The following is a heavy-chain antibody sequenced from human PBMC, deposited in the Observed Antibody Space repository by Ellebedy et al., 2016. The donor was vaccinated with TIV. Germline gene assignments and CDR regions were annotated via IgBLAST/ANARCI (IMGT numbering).Heavy chain of an antibody. CDR1: GGSISSRTRY. J-gene: IGHJ6*02. CDR2: VYFTGTT. V-gene: IGHV4-39*01. Sequence: MPSETLSLTCTVSGGSISSRTRYWGWFRQTPEKGLEWIGTVYFTGTTDYNPSPSSRVTISADTSNNQFSLKLTSVTAADTAVYYCATARRDPLYYGVDVWGRGTTVTVSS. CDR3: ATARRDPLYYGVDV. D-gene: IGHD6-13*01.